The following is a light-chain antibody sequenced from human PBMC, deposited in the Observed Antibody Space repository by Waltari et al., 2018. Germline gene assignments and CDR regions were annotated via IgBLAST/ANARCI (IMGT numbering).Light chain of an antibody. CDR2: DAS. CDR3: QHYDNHTPS. J-gene: IGKJ4*01. CDR1: QDISTY. V-gene: IGKV1-33*01. Sequence: SQMTQSPSSLSASLGGSVTITCQASQDISTYLNWYKHKPGRAPRLLIYDASNLQTGVSSRFRGSGSGTDFTFTITRLQPEATASYYCQHYDNHTPSFGGGTKIDIK.